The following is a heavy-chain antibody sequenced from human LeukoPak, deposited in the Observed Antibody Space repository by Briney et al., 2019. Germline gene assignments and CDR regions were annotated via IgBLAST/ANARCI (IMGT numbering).Heavy chain of an antibody. CDR1: GGSISSYY. CDR3: ARDSHYGDYVTYFDY. V-gene: IGHV4-59*01. D-gene: IGHD4-17*01. Sequence: PSETLSLTCTVSGGSISSYYWSWIRQPPGKGLEWIEYIYYSGSTNYNPSLKSRVTISVDTSKNQFSLKLSSVTAADTAVYYCARDSHYGDYVTYFDYWGQGTLVTVSS. J-gene: IGHJ4*02. CDR2: IYYSGST.